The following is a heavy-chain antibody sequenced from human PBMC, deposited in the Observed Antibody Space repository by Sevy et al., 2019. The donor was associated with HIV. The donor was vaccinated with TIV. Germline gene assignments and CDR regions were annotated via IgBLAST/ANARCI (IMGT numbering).Heavy chain of an antibody. CDR2: IWYDGSNK. D-gene: IGHD6-19*01. CDR1: GFTFSSYG. J-gene: IGHJ6*03. Sequence: GGSLRLSCAASGFTFSSYGMHWVRQAPGKGLEWVAVIWYDGSNKYYADSVKGRFTISRDNSKNTLYLQMNSLRAEDTAVYYCARVRRIAVAGTKGYYYYMDVWGKRTTVTVSS. V-gene: IGHV3-33*01. CDR3: ARVRRIAVAGTKGYYYYMDV.